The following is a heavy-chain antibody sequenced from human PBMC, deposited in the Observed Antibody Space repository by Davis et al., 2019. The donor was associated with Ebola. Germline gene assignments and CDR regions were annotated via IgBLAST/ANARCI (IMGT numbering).Heavy chain of an antibody. D-gene: IGHD3-9*01. CDR1: GGSFSGYY. J-gene: IGHJ4*02. V-gene: IGHV4-34*01. Sequence: SETLSLTCAVYGGSFSGYYWSWIRQPPGKGLEWIGEINHSGSNNYNPSLKSRVTISVDTSKNQFSLKLSSVTAADTAVYYCARTDYDILTGYYGYWGQGTLVTVSS. CDR2: INHSGSN. CDR3: ARTDYDILTGYYGY.